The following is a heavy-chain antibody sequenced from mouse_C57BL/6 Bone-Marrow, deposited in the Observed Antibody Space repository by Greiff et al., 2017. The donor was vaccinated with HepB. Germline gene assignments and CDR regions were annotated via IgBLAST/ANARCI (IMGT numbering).Heavy chain of an antibody. CDR3: ARDDYDGAWFAY. V-gene: IGHV14-2*01. CDR2: IDPEDGET. CDR1: GFNIKDYY. D-gene: IGHD2-4*01. J-gene: IGHJ3*01. Sequence: VQLQQSGAELVKPGASVKLSCTASGFNIKDYYMHWVKQRTEQGLEWIGRIDPEDGETKYAPNFQGKATITADTSSNTAYLQLSSLTSEDTAVYYCARDDYDGAWFAYWGQGTLVTVSA.